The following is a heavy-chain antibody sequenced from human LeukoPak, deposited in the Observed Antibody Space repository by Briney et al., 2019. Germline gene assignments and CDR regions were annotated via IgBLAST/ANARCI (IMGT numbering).Heavy chain of an antibody. Sequence: GRSLRLSCAASGFTVSDNYMTWVRQAPGKGLEWVSSIYSAGATHYAESVRGRFTISRDNSKNTLYLQMNSLRAEDMAVYYCARIEWERLGRAFDIWGQGTMVTVSS. J-gene: IGHJ3*02. CDR2: IYSAGAT. CDR3: ARIEWERLGRAFDI. CDR1: GFTVSDNY. D-gene: IGHD1-26*01. V-gene: IGHV3-53*01.